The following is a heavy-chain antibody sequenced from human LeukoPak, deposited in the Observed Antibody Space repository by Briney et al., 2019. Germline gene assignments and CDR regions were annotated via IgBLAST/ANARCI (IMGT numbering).Heavy chain of an antibody. CDR2: IIPIFGTA. J-gene: IGHJ4*02. CDR3: ATNDCRVVPAATVVDY. V-gene: IGHV1-69*13. D-gene: IGHD2-2*01. Sequence: SVKVSCXASGGTFSSYAISWVRQAPGQGLEWMGGIIPIFGTANYAQKFQGRVTITADESTSTAYMELSSLRSEDTAVYYCATNDCRVVPAATVVDYRGQGTLVTVSS. CDR1: GGTFSSYA.